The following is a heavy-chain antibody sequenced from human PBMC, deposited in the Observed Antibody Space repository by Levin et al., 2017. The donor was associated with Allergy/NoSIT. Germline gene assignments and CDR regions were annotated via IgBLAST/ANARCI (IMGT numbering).Heavy chain of an antibody. CDR3: ARMSAPDYYDSSGSQRGPGLFYYGMDV. CDR2: IDWDDDK. V-gene: IGHV2-70*01. D-gene: IGHD3-22*01. Sequence: SGPTLVKPTQTLTLTCTFSGFSLSTSGMCVSWIRQPPGKALEWLALIDWDDDKYYSTSLKTRLTISKDTSKNQVVLTMTNMDPVDTATYYCARMSAPDYYDSSGSQRGPGLFYYGMDVWGQGTTVTVSS. J-gene: IGHJ6*02. CDR1: GFSLSTSGMC.